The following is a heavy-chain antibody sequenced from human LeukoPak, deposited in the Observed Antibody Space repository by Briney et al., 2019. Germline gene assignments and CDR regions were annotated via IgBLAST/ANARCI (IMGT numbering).Heavy chain of an antibody. V-gene: IGHV4-59*01. CDR1: GGSISSYY. CDR3: ARDGRAGSLFAY. CDR2: ISYSGST. Sequence: SETLSLTCTVSGGSISSYYWSWIRQPPGKGLEWVGYISYSGSTNYKPSLKSRVTISVDTSKSQFSLKLSSVTAADTAIYYCARDGRAGSLFAYWGQGTLVTVPS. D-gene: IGHD6-19*01. J-gene: IGHJ4*02.